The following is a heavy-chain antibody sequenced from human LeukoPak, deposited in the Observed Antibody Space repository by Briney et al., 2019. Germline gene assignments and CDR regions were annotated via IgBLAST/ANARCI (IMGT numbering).Heavy chain of an antibody. CDR3: ARDRNTDFWSGYYTNYCDY. J-gene: IGHJ4*02. D-gene: IGHD3-3*01. CDR2: IKQDRSEK. CDR1: GFTFTNYR. V-gene: IGHV3-7*01. Sequence: GGSLRLSCAAPGFTFTNYRMSWVRQAPGKGLELVANIKQDRSEKYYVDSVKGRFTISRDNAKNSLYLQMNSLRAEDTAVYYCARDRNTDFWSGYYTNYCDYWGQGTLVTVSS.